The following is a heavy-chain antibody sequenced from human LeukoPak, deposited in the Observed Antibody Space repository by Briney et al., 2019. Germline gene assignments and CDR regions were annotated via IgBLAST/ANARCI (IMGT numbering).Heavy chain of an antibody. CDR3: ARSTVVTPKFDI. Sequence: PSETLSLTCTVSGGSISSYYWSWIRQPPGKGLEWIGYIYYSGSTNYNPSLKSRATISVDTSKNQFSLKLSSVTAADTAVYYCARSTVVTPKFDIWGQGTMVTVSS. CDR1: GGSISSYY. J-gene: IGHJ3*02. D-gene: IGHD4-23*01. CDR2: IYYSGST. V-gene: IGHV4-59*01.